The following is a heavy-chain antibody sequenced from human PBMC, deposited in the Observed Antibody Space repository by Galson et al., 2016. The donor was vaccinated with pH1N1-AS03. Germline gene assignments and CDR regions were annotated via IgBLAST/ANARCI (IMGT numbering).Heavy chain of an antibody. J-gene: IGHJ3*02. Sequence: SLRLSCAASGFAFSSYWMHWVRQAPGKGLVWVSRINSDGSSTSYADSVKGRFTISRDNAKNTLYLQMNSLRAEVTAVYYCYSSSWDDAFDIWGQGTMVTVSS. V-gene: IGHV3-74*01. CDR1: GFAFSSYW. D-gene: IGHD6-13*01. CDR3: YSSSWDDAFDI. CDR2: INSDGSST.